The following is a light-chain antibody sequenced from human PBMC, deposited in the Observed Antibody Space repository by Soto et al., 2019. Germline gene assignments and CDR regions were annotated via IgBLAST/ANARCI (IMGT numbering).Light chain of an antibody. J-gene: IGLJ2*01. CDR2: DLN. V-gene: IGLV2-11*01. CDR3: CSYAGSTTSVL. Sequence: QSALTQPHSVSGSPGQSVAISCTGTNSDVGAYNYASWYQHHPGNAPKLIIYDLNKRPSGVPDRFSASKSGNTATLSISGLHLDDEADYYCCSYAGSTTSVLFGGGTKLTVL. CDR1: NSDVGAYNY.